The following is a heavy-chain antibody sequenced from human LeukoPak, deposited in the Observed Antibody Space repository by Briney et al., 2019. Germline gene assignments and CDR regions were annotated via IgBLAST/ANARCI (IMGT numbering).Heavy chain of an antibody. CDR2: ISISSSYI. CDR3: ARDFGWYGAFDI. CDR1: GFTFSSYS. V-gene: IGHV3-21*01. Sequence: PGGSLRLSCAASGFTFSSYSMNWVRQAPGKGLEWVAYISISSSYIYYADSVKGRFTISRDNAKNSLYLQSNSLRAEDTAVYYCARDFGWYGAFDIWGQGTMVTVSS. D-gene: IGHD6-19*01. J-gene: IGHJ3*02.